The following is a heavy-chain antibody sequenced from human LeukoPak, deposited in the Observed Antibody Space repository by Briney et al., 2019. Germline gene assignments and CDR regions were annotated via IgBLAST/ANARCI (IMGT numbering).Heavy chain of an antibody. D-gene: IGHD3-9*01. CDR3: ARSKDILTGYCFDY. Sequence: SETLSLTCTVSGGSISSYYWSWIRQPPGKGLEWIGYIYYSGSTNYNPSLKSRVTISVDTSKNQFSLKLSSVTAADTAVYYCARSKDILTGYCFDYLGPGNPGHRLL. V-gene: IGHV4-59*01. J-gene: IGHJ4*02. CDR1: GGSISSYY. CDR2: IYYSGST.